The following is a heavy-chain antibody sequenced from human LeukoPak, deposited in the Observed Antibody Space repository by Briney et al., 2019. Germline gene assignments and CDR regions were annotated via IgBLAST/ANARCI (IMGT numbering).Heavy chain of an antibody. CDR2: ISGSGSAT. Sequence: GGSLRLSCAASGFTFSSYATSWVRQAPGKGLEWVSAISGSGSATYYADSVKGRFIISRDNSKNTLYLQMNSLRADDTALYYCAKAMSTVMGGTDYWGQGTLVTVSS. J-gene: IGHJ4*02. CDR3: AKAMSTVMGGTDY. D-gene: IGHD4-17*01. V-gene: IGHV3-23*01. CDR1: GFTFSSYA.